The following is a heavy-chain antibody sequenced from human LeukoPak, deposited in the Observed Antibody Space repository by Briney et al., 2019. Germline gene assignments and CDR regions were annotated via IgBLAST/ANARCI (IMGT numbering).Heavy chain of an antibody. CDR3: ARDSSLHYFDY. CDR1: GFTFSSYA. Sequence: GGSLRLSCAASGFTFSSYAMSWVRQAPGKGLEWVSTIYSGGTTLYADSVEGRFTISRDNSKNTLYLQMNSLRAEDTAVYYCARDSSLHYFDYWGQGTLVTVSS. V-gene: IGHV3-23*01. CDR2: IYSGGTT. J-gene: IGHJ4*02. D-gene: IGHD2-15*01.